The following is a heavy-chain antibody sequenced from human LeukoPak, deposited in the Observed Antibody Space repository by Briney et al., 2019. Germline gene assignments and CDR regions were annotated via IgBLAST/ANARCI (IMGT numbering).Heavy chain of an antibody. J-gene: IGHJ3*02. CDR1: GGSISSYY. V-gene: IGHV4-39*07. D-gene: IGHD1-26*01. Sequence: SETLSLTCTVSGGSISSYYWGWIRQPPGKGLEWIGSIYYSGSTYYNPSLKSRVTISVDTSKNQFSLKLSSVTAADTAVYYCASFLSSIVGATGGVAFDIWGQGTMVTVSS. CDR2: IYYSGST. CDR3: ASFLSSIVGATGGVAFDI.